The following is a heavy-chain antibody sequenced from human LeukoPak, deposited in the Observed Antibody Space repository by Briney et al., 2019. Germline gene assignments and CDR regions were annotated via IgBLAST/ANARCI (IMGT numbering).Heavy chain of an antibody. CDR3: ARSSTVAIYPLQRYGAFDI. V-gene: IGHV3-30*03. Sequence: GGSLRLSCAASGFTLRSSGMHWVRQLPGQALEWVATLSFDGSSTFYADSVKGRFTISRDNAKNSLYLQMNSLRAEDTAVYYCARSSTVAIYPLQRYGAFDIWGQGTMVTVSS. CDR2: LSFDGSST. J-gene: IGHJ3*02. D-gene: IGHD4-23*01. CDR1: GFTLRSSG.